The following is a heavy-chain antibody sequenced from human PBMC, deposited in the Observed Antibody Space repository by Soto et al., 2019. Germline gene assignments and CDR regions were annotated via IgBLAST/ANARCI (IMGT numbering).Heavy chain of an antibody. Sequence: GASVKVSCKASGGTFSSYAISWVRQAPGQGLEWMGGIIPIFGTANYAQKFQGRVTITADESTSTAYMELSSLRSEDTAVYYCASQRDIVAVANLDYWGQGTLVTVSS. D-gene: IGHD6-19*01. J-gene: IGHJ4*02. CDR3: ASQRDIVAVANLDY. CDR1: GGTFSSYA. V-gene: IGHV1-69*13. CDR2: IIPIFGTA.